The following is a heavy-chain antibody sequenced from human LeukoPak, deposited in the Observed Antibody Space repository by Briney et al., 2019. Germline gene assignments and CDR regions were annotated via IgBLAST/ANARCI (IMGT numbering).Heavy chain of an antibody. D-gene: IGHD3-22*01. CDR1: GFTFDDYT. V-gene: IGHV3-9*01. CDR3: ARDPSSDYYDSIGYRSFDY. CDR2: INWNSGSI. J-gene: IGHJ4*02. Sequence: GGSLRLSCAASGFTFDDYTMHWVRQAPGKGLEWVSSINWNSGSIGYADSVKGRFTISRDNAKNSLYLQMNSLRAEDTAVYYCARDPSSDYYDSIGYRSFDYWGQGTLVTVSS.